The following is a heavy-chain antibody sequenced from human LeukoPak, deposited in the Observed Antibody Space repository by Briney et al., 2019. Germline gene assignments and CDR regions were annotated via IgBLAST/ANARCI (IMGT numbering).Heavy chain of an antibody. CDR1: SGSITSYY. Sequence: SETLSLTCSVSSGSITSYYWSWLRQPPGKGLEWIGYIYYSGSTNYNPSVKSRVTMSVDTSKNQFSLKLNSVTAADTAVYYCARGRLPTYYFDYWGQGTLVTVSS. CDR3: ARGRLPTYYFDY. CDR2: IYYSGST. J-gene: IGHJ4*02. V-gene: IGHV4-59*12.